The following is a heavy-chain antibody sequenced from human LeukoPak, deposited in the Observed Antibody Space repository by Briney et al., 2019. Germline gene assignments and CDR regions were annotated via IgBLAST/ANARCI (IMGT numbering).Heavy chain of an antibody. CDR1: GGTFSSYA. Sequence: ASVKVSCKASGGTFSSYAISWVRQAPGQGLEWMGGIIPIFGTANYAQKFQGRVTITADESTSTAYMELSSLRYEDTAVYYCARSPYCSGGSCQSQRYYYYYMDVWGKGTTVTVSS. V-gene: IGHV1-69*13. CDR3: ARSPYCSGGSCQSQRYYYYYMDV. D-gene: IGHD2-15*01. J-gene: IGHJ6*03. CDR2: IIPIFGTA.